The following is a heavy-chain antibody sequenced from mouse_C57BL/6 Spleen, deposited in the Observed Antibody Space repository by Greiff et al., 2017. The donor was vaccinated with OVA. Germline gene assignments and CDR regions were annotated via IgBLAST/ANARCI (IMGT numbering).Heavy chain of an antibody. CDR2: ISYDGSN. D-gene: IGHD2-4*01. V-gene: IGHV3-6*01. J-gene: IGHJ3*01. Sequence: EVQLQESGPGLVKPSQSLSLTCSVTGYSITSGYYWNWIRQFPGNKLEWMGYISYDGSNNYNPSLKNRISITRATSKNQFFLKLNSLTTEDTATYCCARGKDYDGGFAYWGQGTLVTVSA. CDR1: GYSITSGYY. CDR3: ARGKDYDGGFAY.